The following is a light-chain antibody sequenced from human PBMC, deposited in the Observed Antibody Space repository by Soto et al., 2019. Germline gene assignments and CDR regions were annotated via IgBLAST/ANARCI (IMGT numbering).Light chain of an antibody. J-gene: IGLJ2*01. Sequence: QLVLTQSPSASASLGASVKLTCTLNSGHSRYAIAWHQQQPEKGPRYLMKVNSDGSHNKGDGIPDRFSGSSSGAERYLTISSLQSEDEADYYCQTWDTGIVVFGGGTKLTVL. V-gene: IGLV4-69*01. CDR2: VNSDGSH. CDR3: QTWDTGIVV. CDR1: SGHSRYA.